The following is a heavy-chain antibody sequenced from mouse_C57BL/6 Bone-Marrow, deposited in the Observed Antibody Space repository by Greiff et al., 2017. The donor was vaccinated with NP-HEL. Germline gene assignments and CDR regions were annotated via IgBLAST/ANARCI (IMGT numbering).Heavy chain of an antibody. V-gene: IGHV1-82*01. CDR2: IYPGDGDT. CDR3: EHSRGWYFDV. D-gene: IGHD2-12*01. CDR1: GYAFSSSW. Sequence: QVQLQQSGPELVKPGASVKISCKASGYAFSSSWMNWVKQRPGKGLEWIGRIYPGDGDTNYNGKFKGKATLTADKSSSTAYMQLSSLTSEDSAVYFCEHSRGWYFDVWGTGTTVTVSS. J-gene: IGHJ1*03.